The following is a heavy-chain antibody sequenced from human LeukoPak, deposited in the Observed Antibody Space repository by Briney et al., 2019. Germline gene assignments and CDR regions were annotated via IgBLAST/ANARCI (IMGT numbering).Heavy chain of an antibody. J-gene: IGHJ4*02. CDR2: INHSGST. CDR1: GGSISSSNW. V-gene: IGHV4-4*02. CDR3: ARGRLGILYYFDY. D-gene: IGHD7-27*01. Sequence: SETLSLTCAVSGGSISSSNWWSWIRQPPGKGLEWIGEINHSGSTNYNPSLESRVTISVDTSKNQFSLKLSSVTAADTAVYYCARGRLGILYYFDYWGQGTLVTVSS.